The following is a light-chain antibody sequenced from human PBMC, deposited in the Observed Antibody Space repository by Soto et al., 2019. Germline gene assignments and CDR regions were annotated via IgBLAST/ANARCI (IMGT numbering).Light chain of an antibody. J-gene: IGKJ3*01. Sequence: DIQMIQSPTSLSASVGDRVTITCQASQGIRNFVAWYQQKPGKAPKLLIYAASTLQSGVPSRFSGSGSGTEFTLTINSLQPEDVATYSCQKYSSVPVFGPGTKVEIK. CDR2: AAS. CDR3: QKYSSVPV. V-gene: IGKV1-27*01. CDR1: QGIRNF.